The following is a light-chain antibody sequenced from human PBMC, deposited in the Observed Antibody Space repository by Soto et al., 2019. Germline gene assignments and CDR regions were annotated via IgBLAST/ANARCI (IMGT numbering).Light chain of an antibody. CDR2: DVS. Sequence: QSVLTQPRSVSGSPGQSVTISCTGTSSDVGGYNYVSWYQQHPGKAPKLMIYDVSKRPSGVPDRFSGSKSGNTASLTISGLQDEDEADYYCCSYAGIYLYVFGTGTKLTVL. V-gene: IGLV2-11*01. J-gene: IGLJ1*01. CDR3: CSYAGIYLYV. CDR1: SSDVGGYNY.